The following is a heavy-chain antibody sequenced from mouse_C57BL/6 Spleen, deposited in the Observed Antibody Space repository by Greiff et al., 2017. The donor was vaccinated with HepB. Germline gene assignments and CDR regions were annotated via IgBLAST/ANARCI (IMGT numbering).Heavy chain of an antibody. J-gene: IGHJ2*01. V-gene: IGHV1-82*01. CDR3: AKGYGSSPFDY. CDR1: GYAFSSSW. CDR2: IYPGDGDT. Sequence: VQLVESGPELVKPGASVKISCKASGYAFSSSWMNWVKQRPGKGLEWIGRIYPGDGDTNYNGKFKGKATLTADKSSSTAYMQLSSLTSEDSAVYFCAKGYGSSPFDYWGQGTTLTVSS. D-gene: IGHD1-1*01.